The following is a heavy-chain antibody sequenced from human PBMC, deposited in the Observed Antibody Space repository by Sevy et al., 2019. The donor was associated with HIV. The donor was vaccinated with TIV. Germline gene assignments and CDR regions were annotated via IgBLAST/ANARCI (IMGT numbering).Heavy chain of an antibody. Sequence: ASVKVSCKASGGTFSSYAISWVRQAPGQGLEWMGGIIPIFGTANYAQKFQGRVTITADKSTSTAYMELSSLRSEDTAVYYCARDKRDYYDSSGLSWGQGTLVTVSS. CDR1: GGTFSSYA. CDR3: ARDKRDYYDSSGLS. J-gene: IGHJ5*02. CDR2: IIPIFGTA. D-gene: IGHD3-22*01. V-gene: IGHV1-69*06.